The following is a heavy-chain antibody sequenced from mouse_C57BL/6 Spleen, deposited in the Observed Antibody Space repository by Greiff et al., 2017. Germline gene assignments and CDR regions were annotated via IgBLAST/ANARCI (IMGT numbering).Heavy chain of an antibody. D-gene: IGHD3-3*01. CDR1: GYTFTDYN. J-gene: IGHJ2*01. Sequence: EVQLQESGPELVKPGASVKMSCKASGYTFTDYNMHWVKQSHGKSLEWIGYINPNNGGTSYNQKFKGKATLTVNKSSSTAYMELRSLTSEDSAVYYCARWGWDNYFDYWGKGTTLTVSS. CDR2: INPNNGGT. V-gene: IGHV1-22*01. CDR3: ARWGWDNYFDY.